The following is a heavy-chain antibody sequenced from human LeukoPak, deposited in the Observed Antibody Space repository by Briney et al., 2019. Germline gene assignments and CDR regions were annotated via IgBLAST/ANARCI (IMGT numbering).Heavy chain of an antibody. CDR2: INPSGGST. V-gene: IGHV1-46*01. D-gene: IGHD4-23*01. Sequence: GASVTVSFTSSGYTFTSYSMHLMRQPPAQGLEWMGLINPSGGSTSNAHTVHGRVSITIDRSTSTVSLYLSSLRSEDTAVYYCARASASTKVVTLGFDYWGQGTLVTVSS. J-gene: IGHJ4*02. CDR3: ARASASTKVVTLGFDY. CDR1: GYTFTSYS.